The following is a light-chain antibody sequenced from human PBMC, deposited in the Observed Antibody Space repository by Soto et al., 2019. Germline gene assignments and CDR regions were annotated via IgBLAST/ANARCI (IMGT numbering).Light chain of an antibody. CDR3: QQYHSYYPWT. CDR1: QSISSW. J-gene: IGKJ1*01. V-gene: IGKV1-5*01. CDR2: DAS. Sequence: DIQMTQSPSTLSASVGDRLTITCRASQSISSWLAWEQQKPGKPPKRLIYDASSLESGVPSRFSGSGSGTDFSLTITSLQPDDSATYYCQQYHSYYPWTFGQGTKVDIK.